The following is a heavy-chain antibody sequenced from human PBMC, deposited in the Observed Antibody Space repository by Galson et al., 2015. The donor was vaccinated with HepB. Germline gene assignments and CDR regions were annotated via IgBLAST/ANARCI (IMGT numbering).Heavy chain of an antibody. D-gene: IGHD5-12*01. CDR1: GYTFTTFA. J-gene: IGHJ4*02. CDR3: ARRGGGYSGYDLDY. V-gene: IGHV1-18*01. CDR2: ISVYNGNT. Sequence: SVKVSCKASGYTFTTFAIHWVRQAPGQGLEWMGWISVYNGNTNYAQKFQARVTMTRDTSPSTAYMELRSLRSDDTAVYYCARRGGGYSGYDLDYWGQGTLVTVSS.